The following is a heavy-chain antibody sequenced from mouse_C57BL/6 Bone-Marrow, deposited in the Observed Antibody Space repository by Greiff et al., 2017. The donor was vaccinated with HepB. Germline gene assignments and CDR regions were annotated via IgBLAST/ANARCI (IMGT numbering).Heavy chain of an antibody. D-gene: IGHD2-1*01. J-gene: IGHJ3*01. CDR3: ASMGGPYGNYPWFAY. CDR1: GYAFTNYL. V-gene: IGHV1-54*01. Sequence: QVQLQQSGAELVRPGTSVKVSCKASGYAFTNYLIEWVKQRPGQGLEWIGVINPGSGGTNYNEKFKGKATLTADKSSSTAYMQLSSLTSEDSAVYFSASMGGPYGNYPWFAYGGQGTLVTVSA. CDR2: INPGSGGT.